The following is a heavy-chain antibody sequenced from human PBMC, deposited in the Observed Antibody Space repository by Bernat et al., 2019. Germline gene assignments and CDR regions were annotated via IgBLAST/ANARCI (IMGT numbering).Heavy chain of an antibody. CDR3: ARGAAAGPNFDY. J-gene: IGHJ4*02. CDR2: VNHSGST. CDR1: GGSVSSGSYY. Sequence: QVQLQESGPGLVKPSETLSLTCTVSGGSVSSGSYYWSWIRQPPGKGLEWIGEVNHSGSTSCDPSLKSRVTISVDTSKNQFSLKLNSVTAADTAIYYCARGAAAGPNFDYWGQGTLVTVSS. V-gene: IGHV4-61*01. D-gene: IGHD6-13*01.